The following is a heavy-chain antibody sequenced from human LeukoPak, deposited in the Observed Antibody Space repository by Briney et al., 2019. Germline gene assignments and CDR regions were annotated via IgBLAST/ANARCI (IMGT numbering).Heavy chain of an antibody. Sequence: GGSLRLSCEGSGFTFSDAWMNWVRQAPGKGLVWVSRINSDGSSTSYADSVRGRFTISRDNAKNTLYLQMNSLRAEDTAVYYCATLYSYGWESDLDYWGQGTLVTVSS. J-gene: IGHJ4*02. CDR2: INSDGSST. D-gene: IGHD5-18*01. CDR1: GFTFSDAW. V-gene: IGHV3-74*01. CDR3: ATLYSYGWESDLDY.